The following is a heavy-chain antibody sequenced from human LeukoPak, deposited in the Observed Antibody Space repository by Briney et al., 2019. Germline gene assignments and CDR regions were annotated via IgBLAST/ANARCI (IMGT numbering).Heavy chain of an antibody. CDR1: GDSISSSD. V-gene: IGHV4-59*01. CDR3: ARIRGLGDVSPYSDF. D-gene: IGHD4-17*01. CDR2: IYHHGKS. J-gene: IGHJ4*02. Sequence: SEILSLTCSVSGDSISSSDWSWIRQPPGKGLEWIGYIYHHGKSGYNPSLQRRVTISLDTSKNQFSLTLSFVTAADTAMYYCARIRGLGDVSPYSDFWGQGTLVTVSS.